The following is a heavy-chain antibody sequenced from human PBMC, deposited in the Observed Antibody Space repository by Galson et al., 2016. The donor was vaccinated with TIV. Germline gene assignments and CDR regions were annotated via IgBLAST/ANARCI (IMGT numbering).Heavy chain of an antibody. Sequence: SLRLSCAASGFTFSSCWMSWVRQAPGKGLEWVASIKQDGSEKYYVDSVKGRFTISRDNGQNSLYLQMNSLTAEDTAVYYCARDGGRAVAGRGRFDYWGQGTLVTVSS. J-gene: IGHJ4*02. CDR3: ARDGGRAVAGRGRFDY. D-gene: IGHD6-19*01. V-gene: IGHV3-7*01. CDR1: GFTFSSCW. CDR2: IKQDGSEK.